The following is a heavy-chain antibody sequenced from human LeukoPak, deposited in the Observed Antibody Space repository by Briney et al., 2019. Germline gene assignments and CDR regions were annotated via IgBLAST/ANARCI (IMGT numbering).Heavy chain of an antibody. Sequence: GGSLRLSCAASGFIFSPYTMNWVRQAPGRGLEWVSSISSDITYIFYADSVKGRFTVSRDNAKNSLYLQMSSLRAEDTAVYYCARDRGYYFDYWGQGILVTVSS. CDR2: ISSDITYI. J-gene: IGHJ4*02. CDR3: ARDRGYYFDY. V-gene: IGHV3-21*06. CDR1: GFIFSPYT. D-gene: IGHD5-24*01.